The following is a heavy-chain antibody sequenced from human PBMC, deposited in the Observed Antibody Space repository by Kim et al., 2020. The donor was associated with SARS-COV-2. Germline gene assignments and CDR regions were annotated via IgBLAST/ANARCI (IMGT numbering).Heavy chain of an antibody. V-gene: IGHV3-23*01. J-gene: IGHJ4*02. D-gene: IGHD2-15*01. Sequence: ADSVQGRFTISRDNSQNTLYLQMNSLRAEDTAVYYCAKDQRREVVVVVYYWGQGTLVTVSS. CDR3: AKDQRREVVVVVYY.